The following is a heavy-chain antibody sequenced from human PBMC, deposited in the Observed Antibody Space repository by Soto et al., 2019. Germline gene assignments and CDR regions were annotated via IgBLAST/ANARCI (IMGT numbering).Heavy chain of an antibody. Sequence: QVQLQESGPGLVKPSETLSLTCTVSGGSISSYYWSWIRQPPGKGLEWIGYIYYSGSTNYNPSLKSRVTISVDTSKNPFSLKLSSVTAADTAVYYCAREGTTVDSYYSYGMDVWGQGTTVTVSS. CDR1: GGSISSYY. V-gene: IGHV4-59*01. CDR3: AREGTTVDSYYSYGMDV. D-gene: IGHD1-1*01. CDR2: IYYSGST. J-gene: IGHJ6*02.